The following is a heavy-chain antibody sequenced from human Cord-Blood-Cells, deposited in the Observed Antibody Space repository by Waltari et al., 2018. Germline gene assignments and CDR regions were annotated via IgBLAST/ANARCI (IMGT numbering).Heavy chain of an antibody. CDR2: YIPIFGTA. J-gene: IGHJ3*02. V-gene: IGHV1-69*06. CDR1: GGTFSSYA. Sequence: QVQLVQSGAEVKKPGSSVKVSCKASGGTFSSYAISWVRQAPGQGLEWMGGYIPIFGTANYAQKFQGRVTITADKSTSTAYMELSSLRSEDTAVYYCAREGGYCTNGVCYTGAAFDIWGQGTMVTVSS. CDR3: AREGGYCTNGVCYTGAAFDI. D-gene: IGHD2-8*01.